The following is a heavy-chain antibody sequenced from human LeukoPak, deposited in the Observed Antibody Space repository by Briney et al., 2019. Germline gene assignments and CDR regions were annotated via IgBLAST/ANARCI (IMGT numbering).Heavy chain of an antibody. J-gene: IGHJ4*02. D-gene: IGHD3-10*01. CDR3: ARLPDYGSGAYLN. V-gene: IGHV4-34*01. CDR1: GGSISSYY. Sequence: SETLSLTCTVSGGSISSYYWSWIRQPPGKGLEWIGEINHSGSTNYNPSLKSRVTISVDTSKNQFSLELSSVTAADTAVYYCARLPDYGSGAYLNWGQGTLVTVSS. CDR2: INHSGST.